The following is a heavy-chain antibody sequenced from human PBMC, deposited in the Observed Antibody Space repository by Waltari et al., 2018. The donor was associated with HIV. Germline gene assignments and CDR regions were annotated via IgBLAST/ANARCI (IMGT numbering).Heavy chain of an antibody. CDR2: IKSNTDGGTT. D-gene: IGHD3-16*01. CDR1: GFPFSDAW. J-gene: IGHJ4*02. V-gene: IGHV3-15*01. Sequence: EVLLVESGGGLGKPGGSLRLSCAASGFPFSDAWMSWVRRAPGKGLEWVGRIKSNTDGGTTDYAAPVKGRFTISRDDSKTTLYLEMNSLKTEDTAVYYCTTVGGGTRDYWGQGTLITVSS. CDR3: TTVGGGTRDY.